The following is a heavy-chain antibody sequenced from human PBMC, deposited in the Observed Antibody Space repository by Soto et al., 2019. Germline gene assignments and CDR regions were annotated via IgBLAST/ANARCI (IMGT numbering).Heavy chain of an antibody. CDR2: IYSGGST. J-gene: IGHJ4*02. D-gene: IGHD4-17*01. CDR1: GFTVSSNY. Sequence: GGSLRLSCAASGFTVSSNYMSWVRQAPGKGLEWVSVIYSGGSTYYADSVKGRFTISRDNSKNTLYLQMNSLRAEDTAVYYCARGQWTTVTLLAGLNWGQGTLVTVSS. V-gene: IGHV3-66*01. CDR3: ARGQWTTVTLLAGLN.